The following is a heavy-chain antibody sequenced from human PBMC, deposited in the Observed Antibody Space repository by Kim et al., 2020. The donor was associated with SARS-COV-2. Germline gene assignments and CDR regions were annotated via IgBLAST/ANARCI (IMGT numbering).Heavy chain of an antibody. CDR3: ARPTPRSGRPISGYSSSWYTNYWYFDL. D-gene: IGHD6-13*01. Sequence: SETLSLTCTVSGGSISSSSYYWGWIRQPPGKGLEWIGSIYYSGSTYYNPSLKSRVTISVDTSKNQFSLKLSSVTAADTAVYYCARPTPRSGRPISGYSSSWYTNYWYFDLWGRGTLVTVSS. V-gene: IGHV4-39*01. CDR1: GGSISSSSYY. CDR2: IYYSGST. J-gene: IGHJ2*01.